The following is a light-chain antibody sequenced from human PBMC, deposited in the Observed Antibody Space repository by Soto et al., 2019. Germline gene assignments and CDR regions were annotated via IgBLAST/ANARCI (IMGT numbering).Light chain of an antibody. CDR1: QSVSSSY. Sequence: EIVLTQSPGTLSLSPGERATLSCRASQSVSSSYLAWYQQKPGQAPKVLIYRASSRATGIPDRFSGSGSGTDFTLTISRLEPEDFAVYYCQQYNNWPSFGQGTKVDI. CDR2: RAS. CDR3: QQYNNWPS. J-gene: IGKJ1*01. V-gene: IGKV3-20*01.